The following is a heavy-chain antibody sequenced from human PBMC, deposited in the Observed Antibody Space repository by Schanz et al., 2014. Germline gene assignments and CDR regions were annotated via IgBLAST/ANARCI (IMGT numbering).Heavy chain of an antibody. Sequence: QGQLVQSGAEVKKPGASLKVSCKASGYSFSNDDINWVRQAIGQGPEWMGWMQPDSGKTHYAEKFQGRVAMTRDVSISTAYMELSSLRSEDTAVYYCAREVGLYDRGWFDPWGQGTLVTVSS. CDR2: MQPDSGKT. V-gene: IGHV1-8*01. J-gene: IGHJ5*02. CDR3: AREVGLYDRGWFDP. D-gene: IGHD3-22*01. CDR1: GYSFSNDD.